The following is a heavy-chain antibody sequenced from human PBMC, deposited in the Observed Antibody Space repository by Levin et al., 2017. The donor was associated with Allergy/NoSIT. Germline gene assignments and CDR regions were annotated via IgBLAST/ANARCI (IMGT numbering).Heavy chain of an antibody. Sequence: KVSCKGSGYSFTSYWIGWVRQMPGKGLEWMGIIYPGDSDTRYSPSFQGQVTISADKSISTAYLQWSSLKASDTAMYYCARHGRNYDRYYDYGMDVWGQGTTVTVSS. D-gene: IGHD1-7*01. J-gene: IGHJ6*02. CDR3: ARHGRNYDRYYDYGMDV. CDR1: GYSFTSYW. V-gene: IGHV5-51*01. CDR2: IYPGDSDT.